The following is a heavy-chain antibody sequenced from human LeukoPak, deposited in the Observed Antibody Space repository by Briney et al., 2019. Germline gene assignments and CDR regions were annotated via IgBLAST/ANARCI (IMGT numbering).Heavy chain of an antibody. V-gene: IGHV3-33*01. Sequence: GRSLRLSCAASGFTFSTHGMHWVRQAPGKGLEWVAVIWYDGSKKYYADSVKGRFTISRDDAKNSLYLQMSSLRAEDTAVYYCARESTRERPGCWGQGTLVIVSS. CDR2: IWYDGSKK. D-gene: IGHD1-1*01. CDR1: GFTFSTHG. J-gene: IGHJ4*02. CDR3: ARESTRERPGC.